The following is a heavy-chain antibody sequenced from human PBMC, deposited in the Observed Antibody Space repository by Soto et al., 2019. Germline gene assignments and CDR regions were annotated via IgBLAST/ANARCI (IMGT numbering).Heavy chain of an antibody. CDR2: ISGSSTYI. J-gene: IGHJ6*02. CDR3: ARGAKTVVRGLIPHSHYGMDV. V-gene: IGHV3-21*06. CDR1: GFTFSSYY. D-gene: IGHD3-10*01. Sequence: EVQLVESGGGLVKPGGSLRLSCAASGFTFSSYYITWVRQAPGKGLEWVSSISGSSTYIYYADSVKGRFTISRDNGKNSLFLQMNSLRAEDTAVYYCARGAKTVVRGLIPHSHYGMDVWGQGPTVTVSS.